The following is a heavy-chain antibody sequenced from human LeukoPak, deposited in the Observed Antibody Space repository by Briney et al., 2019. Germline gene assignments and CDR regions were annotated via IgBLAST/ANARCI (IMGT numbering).Heavy chain of an antibody. J-gene: IGHJ4*02. D-gene: IGHD5-12*01. V-gene: IGHV3-23*01. CDR2: ISGSGGST. CDR3: AKNPGGYDYRFDY. Sequence: GGSLRLSCAASGFTFSSYGMSWVRQAPGKGLEWVSVISGSGGSTYYADSVKGRFTISRDNSKNTLYLQMNSLRAEDTAVYYCAKNPGGYDYRFDYWGQGTLVTVSS. CDR1: GFTFSSYG.